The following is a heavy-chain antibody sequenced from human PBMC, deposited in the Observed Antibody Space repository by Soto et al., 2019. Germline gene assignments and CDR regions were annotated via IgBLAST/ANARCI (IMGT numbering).Heavy chain of an antibody. J-gene: IGHJ4*02. CDR1: GFTVSSNY. CDR3: ARDIGFDYVN. CDR2: IKEDGSEI. Sequence: GGSLRLSCAASGFTVSSNYMNWVRQAPGKGLEWVASIKEDGSEIYYLQSVRGRFAISRDSAGNALQLAMNYLSAEDTATYFCARDIGFDYVNWGQGTLVTVSS. V-gene: IGHV3-7*01. D-gene: IGHD3-16*01.